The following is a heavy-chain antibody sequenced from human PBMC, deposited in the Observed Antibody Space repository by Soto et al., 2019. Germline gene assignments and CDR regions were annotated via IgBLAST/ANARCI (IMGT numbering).Heavy chain of an antibody. J-gene: IGHJ4*02. CDR2: IYYSGST. V-gene: IGHV4-39*01. CDR1: GGSISSSSYY. D-gene: IGHD3-10*01. CDR3: ARHVDPDAYYGARITMVRGVIFRVLDY. Sequence: SETLSLTCTVSGGSISSSSYYWGWIRQPPGKGLEWIGSIYYSGSTYYNPSLKSRVTISVDTSKNQFSLKLSSVTAADTAVYYCARHVDPDAYYGARITMVRGVIFRVLDYWGQGTLVTVSS.